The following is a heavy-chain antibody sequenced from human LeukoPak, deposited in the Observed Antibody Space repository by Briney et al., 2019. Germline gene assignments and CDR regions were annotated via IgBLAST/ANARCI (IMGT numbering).Heavy chain of an antibody. CDR1: GFTFSSYA. CDR2: ISDTGATT. CDR3: AKDTSIGRYCTNGVCSPFDY. J-gene: IGHJ4*02. V-gene: IGHV3-23*01. Sequence: PGGSLRLSCAGSGFTFSSYAMSWVRQAPGKGLEWVSAISDTGATTYDADSAKGRFTISRDNSRSTLYLQMNSLRAEDTALYYCAKDTSIGRYCTNGVCSPFDYWGQGTLVTVPS. D-gene: IGHD2-8*01.